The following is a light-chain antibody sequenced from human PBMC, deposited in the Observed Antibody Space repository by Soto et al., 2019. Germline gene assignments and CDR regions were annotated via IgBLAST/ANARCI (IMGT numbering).Light chain of an antibody. Sequence: DIQMTQSPSSLSASVGDTVTITCRASQTIDNHLHWYQQRPGEAPKLLIYSTSTLTTGLPSRFSGSGSGTEFTLTIIRLQPEDFATYFCQQTYSSFWTFGQGTRV. CDR2: STS. CDR3: QQTYSSFWT. J-gene: IGKJ1*01. V-gene: IGKV1-39*01. CDR1: QTIDNH.